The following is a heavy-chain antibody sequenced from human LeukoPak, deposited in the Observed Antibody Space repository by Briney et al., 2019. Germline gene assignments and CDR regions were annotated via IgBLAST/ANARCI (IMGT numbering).Heavy chain of an antibody. CDR3: ARDPLEWYENYFDY. CDR1: GYTFTSYG. D-gene: IGHD3-3*01. V-gene: IGHV1-18*01. J-gene: IGHJ4*02. Sequence: GASVKVSCKASGYTFTSYGISWVRQAPGQGLEWMGWISAYNGNTNYAQKLQGRVTMTTDTSTSTAYMELRSLRSDDTAVYYWARDPLEWYENYFDYWGQGTLVTVSS. CDR2: ISAYNGNT.